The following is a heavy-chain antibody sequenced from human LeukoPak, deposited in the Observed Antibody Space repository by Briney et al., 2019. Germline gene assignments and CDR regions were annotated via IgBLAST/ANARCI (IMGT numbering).Heavy chain of an antibody. D-gene: IGHD2-15*01. Sequence: GASVKVSCKASGYTFTGYYMHWVRQAPGQGLEWMGWINPNSGGTNYAQKFQGRVTMTRDTSISTAYMELSRLRSDDTAVYYCARDGRCRGGSCYEPSDYWGQGTLVTVSS. CDR2: INPNSGGT. V-gene: IGHV1-2*02. CDR3: ARDGRCRGGSCYEPSDY. CDR1: GYTFTGYY. J-gene: IGHJ4*02.